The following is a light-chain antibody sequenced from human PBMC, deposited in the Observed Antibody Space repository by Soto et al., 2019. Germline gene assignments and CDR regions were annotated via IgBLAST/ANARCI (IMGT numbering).Light chain of an antibody. J-gene: IGLJ1*01. Sequence: SVLAQPASLSGSRGQSSTLSCTGTSSDVGRYNYVSWFQQHPGKVPKLIIYDVSNWPSGVSDRFSGSKSGNTASLTISGLQPEDEADYYCSSFTTRSTVVFGTGTKVTVL. CDR2: DVS. V-gene: IGLV2-14*03. CDR1: SSDVGRYNY. CDR3: SSFTTRSTVV.